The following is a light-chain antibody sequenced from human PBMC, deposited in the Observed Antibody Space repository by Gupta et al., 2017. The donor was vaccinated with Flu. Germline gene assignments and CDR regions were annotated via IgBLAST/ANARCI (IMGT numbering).Light chain of an antibody. V-gene: IGKV1-5*03. CDR2: KES. J-gene: IGKJ1*01. Sequence: IQLTQSPSTLSASVGDRVTIPCRASQSPGEWLAWYQHKPGRAPKLLVYKESGLGSGVPSRFSGSGSGTEFALTIDGLQPDDLATYYCHHYDRYWGTFGQGTKVDVK. CDR1: QSPGEW. CDR3: HHYDRYWGT.